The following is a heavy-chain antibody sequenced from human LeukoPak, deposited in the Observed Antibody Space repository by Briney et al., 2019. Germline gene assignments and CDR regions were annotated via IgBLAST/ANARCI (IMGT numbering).Heavy chain of an antibody. V-gene: IGHV4-39*01. Sequence: PSETLSLTCTVSGGSISISTYHWGWIRQPPGKGLEWIGTISYSGTTFYNPSLLSRLTIAVDTSKNQFSLKLTSVTAADTAVYYCARHQFNGVKPRQCDYWGQGTLVSVSS. CDR3: ARHQFNGVKPRQCDY. J-gene: IGHJ4*02. D-gene: IGHD3-16*02. CDR2: ISYSGTT. CDR1: GGSISISTYH.